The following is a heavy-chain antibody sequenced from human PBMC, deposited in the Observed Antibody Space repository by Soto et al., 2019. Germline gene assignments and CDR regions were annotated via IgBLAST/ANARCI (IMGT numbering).Heavy chain of an antibody. CDR1: GFTFSSYA. CDR3: ARDNGPMDTAMVTIWY. CDR2: ISYDGSNK. V-gene: IGHV3-30-3*01. J-gene: IGHJ4*02. Sequence: QVQLVESGGGVVQPGRSLRLSCAASGFTFSSYAMHWVRQAPGKGLEWVAVISYDGSNKYYADSVKGRFTISRDNSKNTLYLQMNSLRAEDTAVYYCARDNGPMDTAMVTIWYWGQGTLVTVSS. D-gene: IGHD5-18*01.